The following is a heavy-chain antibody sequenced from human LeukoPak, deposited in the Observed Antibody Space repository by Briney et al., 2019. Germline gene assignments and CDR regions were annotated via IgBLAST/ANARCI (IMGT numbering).Heavy chain of an antibody. CDR2: ISDSSAM. V-gene: IGHV3-48*01. CDR1: GFTFSTYS. Sequence: GGSLRLSRAASGFTFSTYSMKWVRQAPGKGLEWVSYISDSSAMYYADSVRGRFTISRENDKNSLFLQMNSLRAEDTAVYYCARDGGYSGYDADCWGQGTLVTVSS. J-gene: IGHJ4*02. D-gene: IGHD5-12*01. CDR3: ARDGGYSGYDADC.